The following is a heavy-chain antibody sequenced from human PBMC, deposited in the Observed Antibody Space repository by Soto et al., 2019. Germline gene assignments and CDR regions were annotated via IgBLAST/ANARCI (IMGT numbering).Heavy chain of an antibody. D-gene: IGHD2-8*01. CDR1: GFTFSNYG. V-gene: IGHV3-30*18. CDR2: ISNDGSKT. J-gene: IGHJ6*02. Sequence: QVLLVESGGGVVQPGRSLRLTCAASGFTFSNYGVHWVRRAPGKGLEWVAFISNDGSKTYYVDSVKGRFSISRDNSKNTLFLEMNGLRGDDTAVYYCAKDLIATVYAVISGYYHGLDVWGQGTAVTVSS. CDR3: AKDLIATVYAVISGYYHGLDV.